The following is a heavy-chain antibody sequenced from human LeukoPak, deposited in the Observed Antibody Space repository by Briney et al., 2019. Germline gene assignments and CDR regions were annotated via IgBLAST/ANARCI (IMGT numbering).Heavy chain of an antibody. CDR2: MNPNSGNT. J-gene: IGHJ4*02. Sequence: GASVKVSCKASGYTFTSYCMHWVRQATGQGLEWMGWMNPNSGNTGYAQKFQGRVTMTRNTSISTAYMELSSLRAEDTAVYYCARDHYDFWSGYYWFDYWGQGTLVTVSS. CDR1: GYTFTSYC. V-gene: IGHV1-8*02. D-gene: IGHD3-3*01. CDR3: ARDHYDFWSGYYWFDY.